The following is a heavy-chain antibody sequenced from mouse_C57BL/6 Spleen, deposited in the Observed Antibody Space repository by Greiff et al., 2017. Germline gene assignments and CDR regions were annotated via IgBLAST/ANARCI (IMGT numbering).Heavy chain of an antibody. V-gene: IGHV1-64*01. CDR1: GYTFTSYW. CDR3: ARRGTTDY. Sequence: QVQLKQPGAELVKPGASVKLSCKASGYTFTSYWMHWVKQRPGQGLEWIGMIHPNSGSTNYNEKFKSKDTLTVDKSSSTAYMQLSSLTSEDAAVYYCARRGTTDYWGQGTTLTVSS. CDR2: IHPNSGST. J-gene: IGHJ2*01. D-gene: IGHD1-1*01.